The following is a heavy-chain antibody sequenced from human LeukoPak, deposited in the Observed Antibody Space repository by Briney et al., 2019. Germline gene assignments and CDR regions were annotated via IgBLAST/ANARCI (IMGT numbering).Heavy chain of an antibody. V-gene: IGHV3-7*03. CDR2: IKQDGSEK. Sequence: GGSLCLSCAASGFTFTSYWMSGVRQAPGGGLEWVANIKQDGSEKYYVDSVKGRFTISRDNAKNSLYLQMNSLRAEDTAVYYCARVKYYYGSGSDYFDYWGQGTLVTVSS. J-gene: IGHJ4*02. CDR1: GFTFTSYW. D-gene: IGHD3-10*01. CDR3: ARVKYYYGSGSDYFDY.